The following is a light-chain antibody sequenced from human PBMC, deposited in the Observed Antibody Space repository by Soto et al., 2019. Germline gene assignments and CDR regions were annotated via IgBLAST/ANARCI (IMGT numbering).Light chain of an antibody. V-gene: IGKV3-15*01. CDR2: AAS. CDR3: QQYSNWPPYT. CDR1: QSVSSK. Sequence: EIVMTQSPATLSVSPGERATLSCRASQSVSSKLAWYQQKPGQAPRLLIYAASTRATGIPARFSGSGSGTEFTLTITSLQSEDFAVYSCQQYSNWPPYTFGQGTKLEI. J-gene: IGKJ2*01.